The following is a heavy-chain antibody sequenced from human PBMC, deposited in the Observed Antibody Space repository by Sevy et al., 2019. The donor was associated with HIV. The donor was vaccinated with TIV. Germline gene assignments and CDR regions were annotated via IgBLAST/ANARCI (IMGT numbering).Heavy chain of an antibody. CDR2: IWYDGSTK. D-gene: IGHD3-10*01. J-gene: IGHJ4*02. CDR1: GFTFSDYG. V-gene: IGHV3-33*01. CDR3: ARDKLLPVMVSMVRGALSYYFAY. Sequence: GGSLRLSCAASGFTFSDYGMHWVRQTPGKGLEWVAVIWYDGSTKYYADSVKGRFTISRDNSKNTLYLQMNSLRAEDTAVYYCARDKLLPVMVSMVRGALSYYFAYWGQGTLVTVSS.